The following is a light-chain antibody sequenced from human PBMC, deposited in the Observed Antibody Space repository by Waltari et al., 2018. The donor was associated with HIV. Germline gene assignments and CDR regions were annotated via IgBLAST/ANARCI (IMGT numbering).Light chain of an antibody. CDR2: MND. J-gene: IGLJ3*02. CDR3: ATWDNSLSVWV. Sequence: QYVVTQPPSASGTPGPRVTIPRSGGSSNIGDSYVYWYQQFPGTTPKLLIYMNDRRPSGVPDLFSGSKSGTSASLAISGLRSEDEADYYCATWDNSLSVWVFGGGSKLTVL. V-gene: IGLV1-47*01. CDR1: SSNIGDSY.